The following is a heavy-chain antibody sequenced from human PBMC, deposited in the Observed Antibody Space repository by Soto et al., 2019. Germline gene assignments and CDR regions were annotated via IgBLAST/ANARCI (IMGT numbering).Heavy chain of an antibody. CDR2: INHSGST. CDR3: ARKGMLRLLWFGDPTQYGMDV. Sequence: SETLSLTCAVYGGSFSGYYWSWIRHPPGKGLEWIGEINHSGSTNYNPSLKSRVTISVDTSKNQFSLKLSSVTAADTAVYYCARKGMLRLLWFGDPTQYGMDVWGQGTTVTVSS. J-gene: IGHJ6*02. V-gene: IGHV4-34*01. D-gene: IGHD3-10*01. CDR1: GGSFSGYY.